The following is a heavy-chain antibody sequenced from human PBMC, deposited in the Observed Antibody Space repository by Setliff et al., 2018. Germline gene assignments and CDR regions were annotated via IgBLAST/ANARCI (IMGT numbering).Heavy chain of an antibody. J-gene: IGHJ4*02. D-gene: IGHD3-16*01. CDR3: ARHVFNRGTYPRPCDS. Sequence: PGESLKISCKGSGYSFTSYWIGWVRQMPGKGLEWMGIIYPGDSDTRYSPSFQGQVTISADKSISTAYLQWSSLKASDTAMYYCARHVFNRGTYPRPCDSWGQGTLVTVPS. CDR2: IYPGDSDT. CDR1: GYSFTSYW. V-gene: IGHV5-51*01.